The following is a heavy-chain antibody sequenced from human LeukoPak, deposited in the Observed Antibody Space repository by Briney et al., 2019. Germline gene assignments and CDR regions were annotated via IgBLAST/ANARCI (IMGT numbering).Heavy chain of an antibody. Sequence: ASVKVSCKASGYTFTSYAMNWVRQAPGQGLEWMGWINTNTGNPTYAQGFTGRFVFSLDTSVSTAYLQISSLKAEDTAVYYCARDRMMITFGGVILDDYWGQGTLVTVSS. CDR1: GYTFTSYA. CDR3: ARDRMMITFGGVILDDY. CDR2: INTNTGNP. J-gene: IGHJ4*02. D-gene: IGHD3-16*02. V-gene: IGHV7-4-1*02.